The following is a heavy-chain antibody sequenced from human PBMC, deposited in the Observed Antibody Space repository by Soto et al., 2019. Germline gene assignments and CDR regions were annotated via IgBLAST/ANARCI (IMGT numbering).Heavy chain of an antibody. D-gene: IGHD2-2*02. V-gene: IGHV3-23*01. J-gene: IGHJ4*02. CDR2: ISGSGGST. CDR3: AKDWGYDLLYLEGLDY. Sequence: EVQLLESGGGLVQPGGSLRLSCAASGFTFSSYAMSWVRQAPGTGLEWVSAISGSGGSTYYADSVKGRFTISRDNSKYTLHVRMTAPRAENTAAYDSAKDWGYDLLYLEGLDYWGQGTLVTVSS. CDR1: GFTFSSYA.